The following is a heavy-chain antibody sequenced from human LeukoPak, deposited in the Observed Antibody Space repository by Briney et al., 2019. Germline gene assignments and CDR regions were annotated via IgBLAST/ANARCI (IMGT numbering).Heavy chain of an antibody. Sequence: VKVSCKASGGTFSSYAISWVRQAPGQGLEWMGGIIPIFGTANYAQKFQGRVTITADESTSTAYMGLSSLRSEDTAVYYCARDGPPGDYILRYWGQGTLVTVSS. V-gene: IGHV1-69*13. D-gene: IGHD4-17*01. CDR3: ARDGPPGDYILRY. CDR2: IIPIFGTA. J-gene: IGHJ4*02. CDR1: GGTFSSYA.